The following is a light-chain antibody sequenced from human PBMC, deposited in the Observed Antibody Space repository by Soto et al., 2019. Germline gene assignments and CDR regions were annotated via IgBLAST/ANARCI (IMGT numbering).Light chain of an antibody. J-gene: IGLJ2*01. V-gene: IGLV1-40*01. Sequence: QSVLTQPPSVSGAPGQRVTISCTGSSSNIGAGYDVHWYQQLPGTATKLLIYDNSNRPSGVPDRFSGSKSGTSASLAITGLQAEDEADYYCQSYDSSLSGSGVFGGGTKLTVL. CDR2: DNS. CDR1: SSNIGAGYD. CDR3: QSYDSSLSGSGV.